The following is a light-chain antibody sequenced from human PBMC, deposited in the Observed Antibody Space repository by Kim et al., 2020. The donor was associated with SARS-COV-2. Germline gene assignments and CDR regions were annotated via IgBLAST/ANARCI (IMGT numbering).Light chain of an antibody. CDR2: EVS. CDR1: SSDVGGYNY. J-gene: IGLJ1*01. V-gene: IGLV2-8*01. Sequence: QSALTQPPSASGSPGQSVTVSCTGTSSDVGGYNYVSWYQQHPGKAPKLIIYEVSKRPSGVPDRFSGSKSGNTASLTVSGLQAEDEADYFCSSYGGTNNYYVFGTGTQLTVL. CDR3: SSYGGTNNYYV.